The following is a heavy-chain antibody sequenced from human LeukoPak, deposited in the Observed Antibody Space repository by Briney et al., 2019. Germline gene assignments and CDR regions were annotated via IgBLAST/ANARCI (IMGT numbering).Heavy chain of an antibody. V-gene: IGHV3-53*01. Sequence: GGSLRLSCAASGFTVSDNYMSWVRQAPGKGLEWVSVMYSGGDTYYAGSVKGRFTFSRDISKSTLYLQMNGLRTEDTAMYYCARDAPQVPAAGVLASWGQGTLVTVSS. D-gene: IGHD6-13*01. CDR1: GFTVSDNY. CDR3: ARDAPQVPAAGVLAS. J-gene: IGHJ5*02. CDR2: MYSGGDT.